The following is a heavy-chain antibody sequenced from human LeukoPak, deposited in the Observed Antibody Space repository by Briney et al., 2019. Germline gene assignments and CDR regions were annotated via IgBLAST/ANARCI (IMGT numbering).Heavy chain of an antibody. CDR3: AKTRIGFWSGSFDY. Sequence: GGSQRLSCAASGFTFSSYAMSWVRQAPGKGLEWVSAISGSGGSTYYADSVKGRFTISRDNSKNTLYLQMNSLRAEDTAVYYCAKTRIGFWSGSFDYWGQGTLVTVSS. J-gene: IGHJ4*02. V-gene: IGHV3-23*01. D-gene: IGHD3-3*01. CDR2: ISGSGGST. CDR1: GFTFSSYA.